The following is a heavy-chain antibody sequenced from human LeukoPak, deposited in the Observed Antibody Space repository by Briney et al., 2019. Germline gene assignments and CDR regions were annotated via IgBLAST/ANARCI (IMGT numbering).Heavy chain of an antibody. D-gene: IGHD1-26*01. CDR3: ANLYRGSYRFDY. CDR1: GGSISSYY. Sequence: PSETLSLTCTVPGGSISSYYWTWIRQPPGKGLEWIGYIYYSGSTNYNPSLKSRVTISLDTSKNHFSLKLSSVTAADTAVYYCANLYRGSYRFDYWGQGTLVTVSS. V-gene: IGHV4-59*01. J-gene: IGHJ4*01. CDR2: IYYSGST.